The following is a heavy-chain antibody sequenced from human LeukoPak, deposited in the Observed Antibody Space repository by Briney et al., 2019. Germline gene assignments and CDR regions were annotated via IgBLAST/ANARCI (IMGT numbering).Heavy chain of an antibody. Sequence: GGSLRLSCVASRFKFRNYWMSWVRQAPGKGLEWVANINEAGSEKYYADSVKGRFTISRDNALNSLFLQMNSLRADDTAVYYCVRPELPGWSVLFDFWGQGTLVTVSS. D-gene: IGHD2-15*01. CDR3: VRPELPGWSVLFDF. CDR1: RFKFRNYW. J-gene: IGHJ4*02. CDR2: INEAGSEK. V-gene: IGHV3-7*01.